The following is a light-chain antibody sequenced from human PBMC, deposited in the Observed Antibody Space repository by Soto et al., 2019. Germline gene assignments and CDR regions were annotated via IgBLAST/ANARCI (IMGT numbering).Light chain of an antibody. Sequence: DIQMTQSPSSLSASVGDRVTITCRASQGIGTYLAWYQQKPGKVPKLMIYSTSTLQSGGPSRFSGSGSGTTFTLTISSLQPEDVATYYCQKYNSAPTFGQGTKVEIK. CDR2: STS. J-gene: IGKJ1*01. CDR3: QKYNSAPT. V-gene: IGKV1-27*01. CDR1: QGIGTY.